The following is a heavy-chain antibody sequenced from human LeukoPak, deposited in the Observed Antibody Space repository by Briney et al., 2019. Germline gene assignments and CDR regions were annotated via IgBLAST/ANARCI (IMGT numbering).Heavy chain of an antibody. CDR3: ARSFDCSSTSCYMEDRNYYYGMDV. D-gene: IGHD2-2*02. CDR2: IYYSGST. V-gene: IGHV4-59*08. Sequence: SETLSLTCTVSGGSISSYYWSWIRQPPEKGLEWIGYIYYSGSTNYNPSLKSRVTISVDTSKNQFSLKLSSVTAADTAVYYCARSFDCSSTSCYMEDRNYYYGMDVWGQGTTVTVSS. CDR1: GGSISSYY. J-gene: IGHJ6*02.